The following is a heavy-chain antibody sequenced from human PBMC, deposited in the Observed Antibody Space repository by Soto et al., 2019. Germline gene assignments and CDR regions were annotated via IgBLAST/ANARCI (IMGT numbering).Heavy chain of an antibody. D-gene: IGHD5-12*01. V-gene: IGHV3-23*01. J-gene: IGHJ6*03. CDR3: AKAIVATAVQTHYYYMDV. CDR2: ISGSGGST. Sequence: EVQLLESGGGLVQPGGSLRLSCAASGFTFSSYAMSWVRQAPGKGLEWVSAISGSGGSTYYADSVKGRFTISRDNSKTTLYLQMNSLRAEDTAVYYCAKAIVATAVQTHYYYMDVWGKGTTVTVSS. CDR1: GFTFSSYA.